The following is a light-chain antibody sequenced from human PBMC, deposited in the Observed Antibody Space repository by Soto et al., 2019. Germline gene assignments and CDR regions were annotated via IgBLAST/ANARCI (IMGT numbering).Light chain of an antibody. Sequence: DIQMTQSPSTLSASVGDRVTITCRASQTISTSLAWYQQKPGKAPRLLIYKASSLERGVPSRFSGSGSGTEFTLTIRSLQPDDFATYYCQQYSSYSPYTLGQGIRLEI. CDR3: QQYSSYSPYT. CDR1: QTISTS. J-gene: IGKJ2*01. V-gene: IGKV1-5*03. CDR2: KAS.